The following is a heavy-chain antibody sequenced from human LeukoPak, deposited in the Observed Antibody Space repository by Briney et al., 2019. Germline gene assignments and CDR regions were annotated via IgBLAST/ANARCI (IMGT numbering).Heavy chain of an antibody. CDR2: INPYNGNN. J-gene: IGHJ4*02. D-gene: IGHD6-13*01. V-gene: IGHV1-18*01. Sequence: GASVKVSCKASGYTYTNYRISWVRQAPGKGVEWMGQINPYNGNNNYVQRLQGRVTMTTDTSTSTSYMELRSLTSDDTAVYYCARVPGSSISSRSLLYWGQGTLVTVSS. CDR3: ARVPGSSISSRSLLY. CDR1: GYTYTNYR.